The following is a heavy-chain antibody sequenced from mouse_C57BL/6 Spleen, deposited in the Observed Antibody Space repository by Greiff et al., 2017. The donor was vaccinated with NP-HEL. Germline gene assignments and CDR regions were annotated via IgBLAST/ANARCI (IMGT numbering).Heavy chain of an antibody. CDR3: PRGSPYSYGSSPFDY. D-gene: IGHD1-1*01. CDR2: IDAGSGST. V-gene: IGHV1-55*01. Sequence: QVQLQQPGAELVKPGASVKMSCKASGYNLNSYWITGGKERPGQGLEGMGDIDAGSGSTNYNEKFKSKATLKVDTSSSTAYMQLSSLTSEDAAVYYCPRGSPYSYGSSPFDYSGPFPTLTFSS. J-gene: IGHJ2*01. CDR1: GYNLNSYW.